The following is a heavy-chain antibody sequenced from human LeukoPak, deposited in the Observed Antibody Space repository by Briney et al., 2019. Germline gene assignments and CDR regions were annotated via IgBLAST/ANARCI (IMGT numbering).Heavy chain of an antibody. CDR3: ARAETAAAGTFDY. V-gene: IGHV3-21*03. Sequence: GGSLRLSCAASGFTFSSYSMNWVRQAPGKGLEWVSSISSSSSYIYYADSVKGRFTISRDKAKNSLYLQMNSLRAEDTAVYYCARAETAAAGTFDYWGQGTLVTVSS. J-gene: IGHJ4*02. CDR1: GFTFSSYS. D-gene: IGHD6-13*01. CDR2: ISSSSSYI.